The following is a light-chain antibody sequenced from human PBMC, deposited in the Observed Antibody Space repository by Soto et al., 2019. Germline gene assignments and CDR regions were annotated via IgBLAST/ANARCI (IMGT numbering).Light chain of an antibody. CDR2: GTS. J-gene: IGKJ5*01. CDR3: QRYGSSPLIT. Sequence: ETVMTQSPATLSVSPGARATLSCRAIQSVSSSSLAWYQQRPGQAPRLLIYGTSSRATGIPDRFSGSGSGTDFTLTISRLEPEDFAVYFCQRYGSSPLITVGQGTRLEI. V-gene: IGKV3-20*01. CDR1: QSVSSSS.